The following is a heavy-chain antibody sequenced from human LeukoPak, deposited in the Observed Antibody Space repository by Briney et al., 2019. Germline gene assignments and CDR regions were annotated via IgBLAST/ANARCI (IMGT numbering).Heavy chain of an antibody. J-gene: IGHJ3*02. D-gene: IGHD1-14*01. CDR1: GFTFSSYS. Sequence: GGSLRLSCAASGFTFSSYSMNWVRQAPGRGLEWVSSISSSSSYIYYADSVKGRFTISRDNAKNSLYLQMNSLRAEDTAVYYCASCIERTGAFDIWGQGTMVTVSS. CDR2: ISSSSSYI. CDR3: ASCIERTGAFDI. V-gene: IGHV3-21*01.